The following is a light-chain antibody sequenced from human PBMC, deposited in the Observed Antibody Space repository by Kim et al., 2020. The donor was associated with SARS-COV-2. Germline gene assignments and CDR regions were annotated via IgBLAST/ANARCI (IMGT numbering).Light chain of an antibody. CDR3: QQYNDWPPLT. CDR2: DAT. Sequence: PGERATLSCRASQTINNRLVWYQQKPGQAPRLLIYDATTRATGVPARFIGSGSETDFTLTISSLQSEDFAVYYCQQYNDWPPLTFGEGTKVDIK. J-gene: IGKJ1*01. CDR1: QTINNR. V-gene: IGKV3-15*01.